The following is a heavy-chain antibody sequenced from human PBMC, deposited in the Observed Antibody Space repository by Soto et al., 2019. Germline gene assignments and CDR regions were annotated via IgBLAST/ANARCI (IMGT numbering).Heavy chain of an antibody. J-gene: IGHJ3*02. Sequence: SETLSLTCTVSGGSISSGDYYWSWIRQPPGKGLEWIGYIYYSGSTYYNPSLKSRVTISVDTSKNQFSLKLSSVTATDTAVYYCASSSDIVLMVYANDAFDIWGQGTMVTV. CDR2: IYYSGST. CDR1: GGSISSGDYY. V-gene: IGHV4-30-4*01. CDR3: ASSSDIVLMVYANDAFDI. D-gene: IGHD2-8*01.